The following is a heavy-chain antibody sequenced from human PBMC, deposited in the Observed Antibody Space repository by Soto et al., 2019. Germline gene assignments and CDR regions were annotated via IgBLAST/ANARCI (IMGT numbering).Heavy chain of an antibody. CDR1: GLTFRPYA. CDR2: IPFDGSNK. J-gene: IGHJ4*02. D-gene: IGHD2-2*01. CDR3: AKDPDFVPRVQLWIYDFDY. Sequence: QVQLVESGGGGVQPGRSLRISCDASGLTFRPYAMHWVRQAPGKGLEWVEAIPFDGSNKYYADSVKGRLTIARDNTENTLYRQMNVRRPEDTAVYYCAKDPDFVPRVQLWIYDFDYWGQGTLVTVSS. V-gene: IGHV3-30*18.